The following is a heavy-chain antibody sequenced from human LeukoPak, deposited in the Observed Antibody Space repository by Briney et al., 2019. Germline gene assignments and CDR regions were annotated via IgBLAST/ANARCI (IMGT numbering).Heavy chain of an antibody. J-gene: IGHJ4*02. V-gene: IGHV3-48*03. CDR3: AKDQVRGYSYGIKDY. D-gene: IGHD5-18*01. CDR1: GFTFSSYA. Sequence: GGSLRLSCVVSGFTFSSYAMNWVRQAPGKGLEWVSYISSSGSTIYYADSVKGRFTISRDNAKNSLYLQMNSLRAEDTAVYYCAKDQVRGYSYGIKDYWGQGTLVTVSS. CDR2: ISSSGSTI.